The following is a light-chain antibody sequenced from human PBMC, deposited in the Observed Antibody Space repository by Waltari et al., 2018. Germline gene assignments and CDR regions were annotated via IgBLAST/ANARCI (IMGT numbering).Light chain of an antibody. Sequence: QSALTQPASVSGSPGQSITISCTGTSRDVGSYNLVSWYQQHPVKAPKLMISEGSKRTSGVSIRFSASKSGNTASLTISGLQAGDEADCYCCSYAGSSWVFGGGTKQTVL. V-gene: IGLV2-23*01. J-gene: IGLJ3*02. CDR3: CSYAGSSWV. CDR1: SRDVGSYNL. CDR2: EGS.